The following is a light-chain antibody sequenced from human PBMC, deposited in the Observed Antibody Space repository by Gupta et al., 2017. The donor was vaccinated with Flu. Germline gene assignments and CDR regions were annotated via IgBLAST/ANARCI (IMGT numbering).Light chain of an antibody. CDR2: LGS. CDR1: QSRLHSNGYNY. Sequence: VTPGEPASISCRSSQSRLHSNGYNYLDWYLQKPGQSPQLLIYLGSNRASGGPDRFSGSGSGTDFTLKISRVEAEDVGVYYCRQALQTPYTFGQGTKLEIK. CDR3: RQALQTPYT. V-gene: IGKV2-28*01. J-gene: IGKJ2*01.